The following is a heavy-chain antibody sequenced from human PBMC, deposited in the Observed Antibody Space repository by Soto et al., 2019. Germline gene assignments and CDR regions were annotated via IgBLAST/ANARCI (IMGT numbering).Heavy chain of an antibody. V-gene: IGHV1-3*04. D-gene: IGHD6-13*01. CDR1: GYTFTSYA. CDR3: ARGSSWSYFDY. CDR2: INTANDNT. J-gene: IGHJ4*02. Sequence: QVQLVQSGAEVKKPGASVKVSCEASGYTFTSYAMHWVRQAPGQRLEWMGSINTANDNTRYSQNFQGRVTITRDPFASTAYMELSSLKSEDTAVYYCARGSSWSYFDYWGQGTLVTVSS.